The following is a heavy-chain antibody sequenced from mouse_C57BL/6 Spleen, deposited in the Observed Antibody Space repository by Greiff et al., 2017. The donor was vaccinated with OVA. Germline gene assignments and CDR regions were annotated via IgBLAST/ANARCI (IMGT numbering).Heavy chain of an antibody. Sequence: VKVVESGGGLVKPGGSLKLSCAASGFTFSSYAMSWVRQTPEKRLEWVATISDGGSYTYYPDNVKGRFTISRDNAKNNLYLQMSHLKSEDTAMYYCARLREKNYAMDYWGQGTSVTVSS. CDR1: GFTFSSYA. J-gene: IGHJ4*01. CDR2: ISDGGSYT. V-gene: IGHV5-4*03. CDR3: ARLREKNYAMDY. D-gene: IGHD1-1*01.